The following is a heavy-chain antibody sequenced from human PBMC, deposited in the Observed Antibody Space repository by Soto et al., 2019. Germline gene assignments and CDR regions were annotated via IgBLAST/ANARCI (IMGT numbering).Heavy chain of an antibody. D-gene: IGHD6-6*01. CDR2: INPSGGST. CDR3: ARNTDSSSWAYYYYGMDV. Sequence: GASVKVSCKASGYTFTSYYMHWVRQAPGQGLEWMGIINPSGGSTSYTQKFQDRVTMTRDTSTSTVYMELSSLRSEDTAVYYCARNTDSSSWAYYYYGMDVWGQGTTVTVSS. J-gene: IGHJ6*02. CDR1: GYTFTSYY. V-gene: IGHV1-46*01.